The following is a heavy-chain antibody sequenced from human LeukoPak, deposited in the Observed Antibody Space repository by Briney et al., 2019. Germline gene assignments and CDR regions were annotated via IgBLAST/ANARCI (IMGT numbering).Heavy chain of an antibody. J-gene: IGHJ5*02. D-gene: IGHD4-23*01. V-gene: IGHV4-4*09. CDR2: IYSSGSS. Sequence: PSETLSLTCTVSGGSISSYYWTWIRQPPGKGLEWIGYIYSSGSSNYNPSLKSRVTISEDTSKNQFSLKLSSVTAADTAVYYCARGSDYGGSCWFDPWGQGTLVTVSS. CDR1: GGSISSYY. CDR3: ARGSDYGGSCWFDP.